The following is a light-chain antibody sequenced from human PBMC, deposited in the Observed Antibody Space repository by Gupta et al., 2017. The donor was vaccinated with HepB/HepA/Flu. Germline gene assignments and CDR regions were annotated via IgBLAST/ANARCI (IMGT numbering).Light chain of an antibody. Sequence: QSVLTQPPSVSGAPGQRVTISCTGSRSNVGAGYDVHWFQQLPGAAPKLLIYGNTNRPAGVADRFSASKSGTSASLAITGLQAEDEADYYCQSYDSSLSGSLFGTGTKVTV. CDR2: GNT. CDR1: RSNVGAGYD. V-gene: IGLV1-40*01. J-gene: IGLJ1*01. CDR3: QSYDSSLSGSL.